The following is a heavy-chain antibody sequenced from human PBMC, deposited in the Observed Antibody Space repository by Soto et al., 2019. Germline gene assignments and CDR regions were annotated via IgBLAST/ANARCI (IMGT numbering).Heavy chain of an antibody. D-gene: IGHD2-8*02. CDR2: INHSGST. J-gene: IGHJ4*02. Sequence: ASETLSLTCAVYGGSFSGYYWTWARQPPGTGLEWIGEINHSGSTNYHPSLKSRVTISVDTSQNPFSLKLPSVTAADTAVYYCARDKITGLFDYWGQGTLVTVSS. CDR1: GGSFSGYY. CDR3: ARDKITGLFDY. V-gene: IGHV4-34*01.